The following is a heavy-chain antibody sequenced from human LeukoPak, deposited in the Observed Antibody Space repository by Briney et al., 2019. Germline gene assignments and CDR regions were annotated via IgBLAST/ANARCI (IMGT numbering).Heavy chain of an antibody. CDR3: IHYGSGSYSTDC. Sequence: GGSLRLSCAASGLTFSGADMHWVRQASGKGLEWVGRIRTKGNRYATAYAASVKGRFTISRDDSKNTAYLQMNSLKTEDTAVYYCIHYGSGSYSTDCWGQGTLVTVSS. D-gene: IGHD3-10*01. CDR1: GLTFSGAD. J-gene: IGHJ4*02. V-gene: IGHV3-73*01. CDR2: IRTKGNRYAT.